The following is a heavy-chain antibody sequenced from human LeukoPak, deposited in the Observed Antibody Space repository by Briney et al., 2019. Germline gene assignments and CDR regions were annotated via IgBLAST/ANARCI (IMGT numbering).Heavy chain of an antibody. CDR1: GITLSSYA. V-gene: IGHV3-30*04. Sequence: GGSLRLSCAASGITLSSYAMHWVRQAPGKGLEWVAVISYDANNKDYADSVKGRFTISRDNSKNTLYLQMNSLRPEDTAVYYCVTSSGPDFWGQGTLVTVSS. CDR2: ISYDANNK. CDR3: VTSSGPDF. D-gene: IGHD3-10*01. J-gene: IGHJ4*02.